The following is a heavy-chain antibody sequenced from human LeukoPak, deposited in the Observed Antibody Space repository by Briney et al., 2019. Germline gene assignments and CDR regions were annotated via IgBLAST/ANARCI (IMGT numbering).Heavy chain of an antibody. CDR1: GFTFSSYG. J-gene: IGHJ3*02. Sequence: GGSLRLSGAASGFTFSSYGMHWVRQAPGKGLEWVAFIRYDGSNKYYADSVKGRFTISRDNSKNTLYLQMNSLRAEDTAVYYCAKGLLWFGELDLDAFDIWGQGTMVTVSS. V-gene: IGHV3-30*02. CDR3: AKGLLWFGELDLDAFDI. CDR2: IRYDGSNK. D-gene: IGHD3-10*01.